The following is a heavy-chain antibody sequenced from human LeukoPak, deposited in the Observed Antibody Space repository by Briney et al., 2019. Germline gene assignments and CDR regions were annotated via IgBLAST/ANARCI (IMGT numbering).Heavy chain of an antibody. J-gene: IGHJ4*02. D-gene: IGHD4-11*01. V-gene: IGHV3-74*01. CDR3: ARSVYSNYYFDY. CDR1: GFTFSSYW. CDR2: INSDGSST. Sequence: GGSLRLSCAVSGFTFSSYWMHWVRQAPGKGLVWVSRINSDGSSTSYADSVKGRFTISRDNAKNTLYLQMNSLRAEDTAVYYCARSVYSNYYFDYWGQGTLVTVSS.